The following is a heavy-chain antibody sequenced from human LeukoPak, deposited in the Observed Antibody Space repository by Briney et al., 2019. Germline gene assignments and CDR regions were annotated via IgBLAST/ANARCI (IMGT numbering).Heavy chain of an antibody. CDR3: ARANRNFCVTTDCYVLDY. CDR1: GGSISSYY. V-gene: IGHV4-4*07. CDR2: IYTSGST. J-gene: IGHJ4*02. Sequence: SETLSLTCTVSGGSISSYYWSWIRQPAGKGLEWIGRIYTSGSTNYNPSLKSRVTISVDTSKNQLSLKLSSVTAADTAVYYCARANRNFCVTTDCYVLDYWGQGTQVTVSS. D-gene: IGHD2-21*02.